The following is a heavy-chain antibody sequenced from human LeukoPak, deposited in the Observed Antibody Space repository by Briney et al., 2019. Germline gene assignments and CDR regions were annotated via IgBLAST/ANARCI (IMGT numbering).Heavy chain of an antibody. Sequence: SETLSLTCTVSGGSISSSSYYWGWIRQPPGKGLEWIGSIYYSGSTYYNPSLKSRVTISVDTSKNQFSLKLSSVTAADTAVYYCAREQHLVTGSGSYYPENNWFDPWGQGTLVTVSS. V-gene: IGHV4-39*07. J-gene: IGHJ5*02. D-gene: IGHD3-10*01. CDR2: IYYSGST. CDR3: AREQHLVTGSGSYYPENNWFDP. CDR1: GGSISSSSYY.